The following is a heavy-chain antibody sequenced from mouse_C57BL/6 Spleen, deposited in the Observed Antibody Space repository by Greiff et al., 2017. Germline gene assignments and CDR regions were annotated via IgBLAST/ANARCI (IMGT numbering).Heavy chain of an antibody. CDR1: GYTFTSYW. J-gene: IGHJ3*01. CDR2: IYPSDSET. V-gene: IGHV1-61*01. CDR3: AISGLQAWFAY. D-gene: IGHD2-2*01. Sequence: QVQLQQPGTELVKPGSSVKLSCKASGYTFTSYWMDWVKQRPGQGLEWIGNIYPSDSETHYNQKFKDKATLTVDKSSSTAYMQLSSLTSEDSAVYYCAISGLQAWFAYWGQGTLVTVSA.